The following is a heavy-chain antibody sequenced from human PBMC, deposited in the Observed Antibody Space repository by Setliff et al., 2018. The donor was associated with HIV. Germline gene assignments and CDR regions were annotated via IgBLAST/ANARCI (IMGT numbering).Heavy chain of an antibody. Sequence: SETLSLTCAVSGYSISTAYYWGWIRQLPGKGLEWIGSVYHSGTTYYNPSLKSRVTISVDMSNNQFSLTVTSVTAADTAVYYCMRGRSITIFGVAYFDFWGQGTQVTVSS. CDR3: MRGRSITIFGVAYFDF. CDR2: VYHSGTT. V-gene: IGHV4-38-2*01. D-gene: IGHD3-3*01. CDR1: GYSISTAYY. J-gene: IGHJ4*02.